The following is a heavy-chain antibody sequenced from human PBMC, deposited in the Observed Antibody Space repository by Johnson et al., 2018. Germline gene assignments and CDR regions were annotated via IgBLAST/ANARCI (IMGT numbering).Heavy chain of an antibody. V-gene: IGHV3-9*01. CDR1: GFTFADYA. D-gene: IGHD1-26*01. Sequence: VQLVESGGGLVQPGRSLRLSCAASGFTFADYAMHWVRQAPGKGLEWVSGISWNSGSIGLADSVKGRFSISRDNAKNSLYLQMNSLRAEDTALYYCSKDQGSYLEYCQHWGQGTLVTVSS. CDR2: ISWNSGSI. J-gene: IGHJ1*01. CDR3: SKDQGSYLEYCQH.